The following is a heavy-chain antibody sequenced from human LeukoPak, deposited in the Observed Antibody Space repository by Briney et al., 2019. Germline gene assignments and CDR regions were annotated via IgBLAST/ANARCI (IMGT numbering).Heavy chain of an antibody. V-gene: IGHV4-4*07. Sequence: PSETLSLTCTVSGDSITSSYWSWIRQTAGKGLEWIGRLYVSGSTNYNPSLMSRVSISVDKSKNQFTLNLSSVTAADTAVYYCVRDLSSAWYAFDYWGQGILVTASS. CDR1: GDSITSSY. CDR3: VRDLSSAWYAFDY. J-gene: IGHJ4*02. D-gene: IGHD6-19*01. CDR2: LYVSGST.